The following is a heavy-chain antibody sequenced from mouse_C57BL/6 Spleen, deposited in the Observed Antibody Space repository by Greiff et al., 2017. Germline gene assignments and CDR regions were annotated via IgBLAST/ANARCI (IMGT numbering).Heavy chain of an antibody. Sequence: EVQLQQSGPELVKPGASVKIPCKASGYTFTDYNMDWVKQSHGKSLEWIGDINPNNGGTIYNQKFKGKATLTVDKSSSTAYMELRSLTSEDTAVYYCARPGYDYDEAWFAYWGQGTLVTVSA. D-gene: IGHD2-4*01. J-gene: IGHJ3*01. V-gene: IGHV1-18*01. CDR1: GYTFTDYN. CDR2: INPNNGGT. CDR3: ARPGYDYDEAWFAY.